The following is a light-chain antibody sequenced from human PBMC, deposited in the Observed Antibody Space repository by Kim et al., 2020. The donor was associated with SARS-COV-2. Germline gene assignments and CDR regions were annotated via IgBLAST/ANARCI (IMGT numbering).Light chain of an antibody. CDR2: AAS. CDR1: QGISSY. Sequence: SASRGGRVTVTCRASQGISSYLNWYQQKPGKAPKLLIYAASSLQSGVPSRFSGSGSGTDFTLTISSLQPEDNATYYCQQSYSTPRTFGQGTKLEI. V-gene: IGKV1-39*01. J-gene: IGKJ2*01. CDR3: QQSYSTPRT.